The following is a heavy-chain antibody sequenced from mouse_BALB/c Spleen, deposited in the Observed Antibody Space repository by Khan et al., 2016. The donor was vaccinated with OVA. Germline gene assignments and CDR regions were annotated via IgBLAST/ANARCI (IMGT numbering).Heavy chain of an antibody. Sequence: QVQLQQSGAELARPGASVKMSCKASGYTFTSYTMHWVKQRPGQGLEWIGYINPSSGYTNYNQKFKDKATLTADKSSSTAYMQLSSLTSEDSAVYYCARGGADYRNYGWFDYWGQGTRVNVSA. D-gene: IGHD2-5*01. V-gene: IGHV1-4*01. CDR2: INPSSGYT. J-gene: IGHJ3*01. CDR3: ARGGADYRNYGWFDY. CDR1: GYTFTSYT.